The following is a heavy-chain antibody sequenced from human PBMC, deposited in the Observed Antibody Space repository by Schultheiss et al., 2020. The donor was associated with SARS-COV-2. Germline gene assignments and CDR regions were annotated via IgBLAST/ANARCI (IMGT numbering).Heavy chain of an antibody. CDR3: ARGPQGSHYYGSGSYYAFYYYYYMDV. CDR1: GGTFSSYT. D-gene: IGHD3-10*01. V-gene: IGHV1-69*02. J-gene: IGHJ6*03. Sequence: SVKVSCKASGGTFSSYTISWVRQAPGQGLEWMGRIIPILGIANYAQKFQGRVTITADESTSTAYMELSSLRSEDTAVYYCARGPQGSHYYGSGSYYAFYYYYYMDVWGKGTTVTVSS. CDR2: IIPILGIA.